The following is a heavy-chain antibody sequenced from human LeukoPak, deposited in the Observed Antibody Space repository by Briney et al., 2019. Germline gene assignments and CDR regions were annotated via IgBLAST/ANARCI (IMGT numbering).Heavy chain of an antibody. Sequence: PSETLSLTCTVSGGSISSYYWSWIRQPPGKGLEWIGYIYYSRSTNYNPSLKSRVTISVDTSKNQFSLKLSSVTAADTAVYYCARETYYYGSGSSLHMDVWGKGTTVTVSS. CDR2: IYYSRST. D-gene: IGHD3-10*01. V-gene: IGHV4-59*01. CDR1: GGSISSYY. CDR3: ARETYYYGSGSSLHMDV. J-gene: IGHJ6*03.